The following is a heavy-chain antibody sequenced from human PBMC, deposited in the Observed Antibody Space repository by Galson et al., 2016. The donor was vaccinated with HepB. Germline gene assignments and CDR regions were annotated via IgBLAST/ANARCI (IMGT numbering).Heavy chain of an antibody. D-gene: IGHD2-8*02. Sequence: SLRLSCAASGFAFSNHWMHWVRQAPGKGLVWVSRVNSDGTTSDYADSVKGRFTISRDNAKNTLYLQMNSLRADDTAVYYCARDHSVEYATAYNRFDPWGQGALVTVSS. J-gene: IGHJ5*02. V-gene: IGHV3-74*01. CDR2: VNSDGTTS. CDR3: ARDHSVEYATAYNRFDP. CDR1: GFAFSNHW.